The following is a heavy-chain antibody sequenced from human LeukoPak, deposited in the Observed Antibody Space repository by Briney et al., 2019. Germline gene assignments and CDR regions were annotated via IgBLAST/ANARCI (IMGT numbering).Heavy chain of an antibody. J-gene: IGHJ5*02. V-gene: IGHV3-23*01. CDR1: GFTFRDYS. CDR2: IRSTGGDT. Sequence: GGFLRLSCAASGFTFRDYSMSWVRQAPGKGLEWVSNIRSTGGDTYYTDSVKGRFTISRDNSKNTLYLEMNSLRAEDTAVYYCAKGGYTTWFDPWGQGTLVTVSS. CDR3: AKGGYTTWFDP. D-gene: IGHD2-15*01.